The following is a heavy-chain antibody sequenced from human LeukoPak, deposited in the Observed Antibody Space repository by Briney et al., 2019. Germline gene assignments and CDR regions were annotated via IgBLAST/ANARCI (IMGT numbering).Heavy chain of an antibody. CDR3: ARDRQYSSSWIDY. Sequence: AGGSLRLSCAASGFSVSSNYMTWVRQAPGKGLEWVSYISSSGSTIYYADSVKGRFTISRDNAKNSLYLQMNSLRAEDTAVYYCARDRQYSSSWIDYWGQGTLVTVSS. J-gene: IGHJ4*02. V-gene: IGHV3-11*01. CDR1: GFSVSSNY. CDR2: ISSSGSTI. D-gene: IGHD6-13*01.